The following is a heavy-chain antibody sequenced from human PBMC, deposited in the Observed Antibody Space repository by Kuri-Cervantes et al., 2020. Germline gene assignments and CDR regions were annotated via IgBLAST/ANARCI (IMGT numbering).Heavy chain of an antibody. CDR2: IYSGGNT. V-gene: IGHV3-66*01. CDR3: AREWDPDTAMVNGGAFDI. D-gene: IGHD5-18*01. Sequence: GGSLRLSCAASGFTFSSYAMSWVRQAPGKGLEWVSVIYSGGNTYYADSVKGRFTISRDNSKNTLYLQMNSLRAEDTAVYYCAREWDPDTAMVNGGAFDIWGQGTMVTVSS. CDR1: GFTFSSYA. J-gene: IGHJ3*02.